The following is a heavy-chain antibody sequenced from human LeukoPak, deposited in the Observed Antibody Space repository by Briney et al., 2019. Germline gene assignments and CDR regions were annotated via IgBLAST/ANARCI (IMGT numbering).Heavy chain of an antibody. CDR2: VYHSGST. V-gene: IGHV4-38-2*02. D-gene: IGHD1-1*01. CDR1: GYAITRGYH. Sequence: SETLSLTCNVTGYAITRGYHWGWIRHPPGKGLEWIGSVYHSGSTYYNPSLKSRVTISVDTSNNQFSLRLSSVTAAATAFYYCAREKTTRDFDYWGQGTLVTVSS. CDR3: AREKTTRDFDY. J-gene: IGHJ4*02.